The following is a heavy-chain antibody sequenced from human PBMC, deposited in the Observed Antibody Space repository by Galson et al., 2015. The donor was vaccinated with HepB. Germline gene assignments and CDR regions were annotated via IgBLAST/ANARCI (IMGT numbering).Heavy chain of an antibody. D-gene: IGHD3-22*01. Sequence: SGAEVKKPGESLRISCKGSGHSFTSYWISWVRRMPGKGLEWMGRIDPSDSYTNYSPSFQGHVTISADKSISTAYLQWSSLKASDTAMYYCARWPTYYYDSSGYYDRYYYGMDVWGQGTTVTVSS. J-gene: IGHJ6*02. CDR2: IDPSDSYT. V-gene: IGHV5-10-1*01. CDR1: GHSFTSYW. CDR3: ARWPTYYYDSSGYYDRYYYGMDV.